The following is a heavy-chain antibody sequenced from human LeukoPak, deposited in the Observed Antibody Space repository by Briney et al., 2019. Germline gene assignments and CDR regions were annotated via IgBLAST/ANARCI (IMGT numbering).Heavy chain of an antibody. J-gene: IGHJ4*02. CDR2: ISHDGSNQ. CDR3: AKDGLAYSSNRYYFDY. D-gene: IGHD2-2*01. V-gene: IGHV3-30*18. Sequence: GRSLRLSCAVSGFTFSSYGMHWVRQAPGKGLEWVAIISHDGSNQYYADSVKGRFTISRDNSKNTLWLQMNSLRVEDTAIYYCAKDGLAYSSNRYYFDYWGQGTLVTVSS. CDR1: GFTFSSYG.